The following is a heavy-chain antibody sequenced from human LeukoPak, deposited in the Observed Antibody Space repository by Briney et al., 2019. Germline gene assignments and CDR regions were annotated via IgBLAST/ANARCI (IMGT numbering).Heavy chain of an antibody. Sequence: PGGSLRLSCAASRFTFSSYGMHWVRQAPGKGLEWVAVIWYDGSNKYYADSVKGRFTISRDNSKNTLYLQMNSLRAEDTAVYYCAKQSQWELLYWYYFDYWGQGTLVTVSS. CDR1: RFTFSSYG. CDR2: IWYDGSNK. V-gene: IGHV3-33*06. D-gene: IGHD1-26*01. CDR3: AKQSQWELLYWYYFDY. J-gene: IGHJ4*02.